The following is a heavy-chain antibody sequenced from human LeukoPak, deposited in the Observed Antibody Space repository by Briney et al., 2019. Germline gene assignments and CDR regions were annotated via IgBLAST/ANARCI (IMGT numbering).Heavy chain of an antibody. CDR3: ARGAWEVRGVIRLDDAFDI. J-gene: IGHJ3*02. CDR2: MSAYNCNT. Sequence: SVKVSCKTSGYTFISYGINWVRQAPGQGMEWMGWMSAYNCNTNYAQKFQGRVTMTTDTSTSTAYMELRSLRSDDTAVYYCARGAWEVRGVIRLDDAFDIWGQGTMVTVSS. V-gene: IGHV1-18*01. D-gene: IGHD3-10*01. CDR1: GYTFISYG.